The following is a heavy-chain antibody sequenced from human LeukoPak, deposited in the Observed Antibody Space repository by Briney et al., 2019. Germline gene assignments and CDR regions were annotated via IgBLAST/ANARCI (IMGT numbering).Heavy chain of an antibody. V-gene: IGHV4-39*01. CDR3: ARHSRHCSGGSCYSYDY. Sequence: SETLSLTCTVSGGSISSSSYYWGWIRQPPGKGLEWIGSIYYSGSTYYNPSLKSRVTISVDTSKSQFSLKLSSVTAADTAVYYCARHSRHCSGGSCYSYDYWGQGTLVTVSS. CDR1: GGSISSSSYY. CDR2: IYYSGST. J-gene: IGHJ4*02. D-gene: IGHD2-15*01.